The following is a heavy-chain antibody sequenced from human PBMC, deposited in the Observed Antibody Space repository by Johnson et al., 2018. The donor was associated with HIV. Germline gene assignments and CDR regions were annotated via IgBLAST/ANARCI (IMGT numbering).Heavy chain of an antibody. D-gene: IGHD6-19*01. V-gene: IGHV3-30*04. Sequence: QVQLVESGGGVVQPGRSLRLSCAASGFTFSSYAMHWVRKAPGKGLEWVAVISYDGSNKYYADSVKGRFTISRDNSKSTLSLQMNSLRAEDTAVYYCARAQFAVDDAFDIWGQGTMVTVSS. CDR3: ARAQFAVDDAFDI. CDR2: ISYDGSNK. CDR1: GFTFSSYA. J-gene: IGHJ3*02.